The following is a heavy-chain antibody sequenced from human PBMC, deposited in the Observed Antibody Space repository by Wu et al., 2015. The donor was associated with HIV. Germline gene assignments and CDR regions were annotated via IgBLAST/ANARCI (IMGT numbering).Heavy chain of an antibody. CDR3: ARDLSIISPGXPSAGIQY. D-gene: IGHD2/OR15-2a*01. V-gene: IGHV1-2*02. CDR2: MNPXSGGA. Sequence: QVHLVQSGAELRKPGASVRVSCTASGYTFTDYYIHWIRQAPGQGLEWMGWMNPXSGGAHSAQTFQGRVTMTRDTSLNTAYLDLSTLTSDDTAVYFCARDLSIISPGXPSAGIQYWGQGTLVHRLL. CDR1: GYTFTDYY. J-gene: IGHJ4*02.